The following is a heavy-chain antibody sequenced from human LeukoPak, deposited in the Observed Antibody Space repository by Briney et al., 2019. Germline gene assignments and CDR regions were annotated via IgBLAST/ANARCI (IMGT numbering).Heavy chain of an antibody. CDR3: ARALVPAAMNDAFDI. V-gene: IGHV3-66*01. CDR1: GFTVSSNY. Sequence: GGSLRLSCAASGFTVSSNYMSWVHQAPGKGLEWVSVIYSGGSTYYADSVKGRFTISRDNSKNTLYLQMNSLRAEDTAVYYCARALVPAAMNDAFDIWGQGTMVTVSS. D-gene: IGHD2-2*01. CDR2: IYSGGST. J-gene: IGHJ3*02.